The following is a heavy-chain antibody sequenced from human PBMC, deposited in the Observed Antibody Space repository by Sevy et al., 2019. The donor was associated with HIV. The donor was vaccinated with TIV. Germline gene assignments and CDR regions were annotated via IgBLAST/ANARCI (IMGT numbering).Heavy chain of an antibody. J-gene: IGHJ3*02. V-gene: IGHV1-8*01. Sequence: ASVKVSCKASGYTFTSYDINWVRQATGQGLEWMGWMNPNSGDTGYAQKFQGRVTMTRNISISTAYMELRSLRSEDTAVYYCARVLYSYGSYDAFDIWGQGTMVTVSS. CDR2: MNPNSGDT. D-gene: IGHD5-18*01. CDR3: ARVLYSYGSYDAFDI. CDR1: GYTFTSYD.